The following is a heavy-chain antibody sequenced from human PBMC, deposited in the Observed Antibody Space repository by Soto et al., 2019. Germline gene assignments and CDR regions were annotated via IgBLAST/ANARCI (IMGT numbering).Heavy chain of an antibody. CDR1: GGSMRGQH. CDR2: HHSDST. Sequence: QVQLQESGPGLVKPSETLSLTCTVSGGSMRGQHWSWIRQPPGKGLGWIGHHSDSTNYNPSLKSRITISPDTSKNQFSLKLSSVTAADTAVYYCATYTVGEGGRGYWGQGTLVTVSS. V-gene: IGHV4-4*09. J-gene: IGHJ4*02. CDR3: ATYTVGEGGRGY. D-gene: IGHD3-16*01.